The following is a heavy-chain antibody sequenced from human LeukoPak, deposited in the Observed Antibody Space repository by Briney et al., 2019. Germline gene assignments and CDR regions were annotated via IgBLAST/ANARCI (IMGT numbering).Heavy chain of an antibody. Sequence: GGSLRLSCAASGFTVSSNYMSWVRQAPGKGLEWVSVIYSGGSTYYADSVKGRFTISRDNSKNTLYPQMNSLRAEDTAVYYCAREGGSYYFDYWGQGTLVTVSS. CDR2: IYSGGST. CDR3: AREGGSYYFDY. J-gene: IGHJ4*02. CDR1: GFTVSSNY. V-gene: IGHV3-66*01. D-gene: IGHD3-16*01.